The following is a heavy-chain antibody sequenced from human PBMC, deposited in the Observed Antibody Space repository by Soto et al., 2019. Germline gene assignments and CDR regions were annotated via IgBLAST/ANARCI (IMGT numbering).Heavy chain of an antibody. J-gene: IGHJ4*02. D-gene: IGHD3-22*01. Sequence: GASVKVSCKASGDGFSSYGFSWVRQAPGQGLEWMGWISAYDGQTNYTKKFQSRVTMTTDTSSSTAYMELRSLRSDDTAVYYCARVWHYDSSGYYAFDYWGLGTLVTVSS. CDR2: ISAYDGQT. CDR3: ARVWHYDSSGYYAFDY. CDR1: GDGFSSYG. V-gene: IGHV1-18*01.